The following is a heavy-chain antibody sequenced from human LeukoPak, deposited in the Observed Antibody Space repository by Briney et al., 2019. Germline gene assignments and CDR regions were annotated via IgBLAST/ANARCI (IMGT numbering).Heavy chain of an antibody. J-gene: IGHJ4*02. D-gene: IGHD3-10*01. V-gene: IGHV1-3*01. CDR3: ARDQPVAGSYYNGYFIFDY. Sequence: ASVKVSCKASGYTFTSYAMHWVRQAPGQRLEWMGWINAGNGNTKYSQKFQGRVTITRDTSASTAYMELSSLRSEDTAVYYCARDQPVAGSYYNGYFIFDYWGQGTPVTVSS. CDR1: GYTFTSYA. CDR2: INAGNGNT.